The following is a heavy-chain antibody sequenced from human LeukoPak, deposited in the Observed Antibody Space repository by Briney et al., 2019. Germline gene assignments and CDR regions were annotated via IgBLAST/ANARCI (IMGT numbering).Heavy chain of an antibody. CDR2: ISYSGVVK. CDR1: GYTFSDYG. Sequence: GTSLRLSCTASGYTFSDYGMHWVRQAPGKGLEWLSVISYSGVVKFYADSVKGRFTISRDNAKNTLYLRMNSLGVEDTAVYYCARAATGTAGAFDIWGQGTMVTVSS. D-gene: IGHD1-26*01. CDR3: ARAATGTAGAFDI. V-gene: IGHV3-33*08. J-gene: IGHJ3*02.